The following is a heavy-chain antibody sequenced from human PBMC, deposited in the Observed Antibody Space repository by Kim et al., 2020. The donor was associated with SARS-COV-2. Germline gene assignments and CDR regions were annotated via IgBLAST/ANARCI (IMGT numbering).Heavy chain of an antibody. J-gene: IGHJ2*01. CDR2: IYSGGST. CDR3: ARDGPYYYDSSGRTWYFDL. Sequence: GGSLRLSCAASGFTVSSNYMSWVRQAPGKGLVWVSVIYSGGSTYYADSVMGRFTISRDNSKNTLSLQMNSLRAGDTAVYYCARDGPYYYDSSGRTWYFDLSGPGTLVTVSS. V-gene: IGHV3-66*01. CDR1: GFTVSSNY. D-gene: IGHD3-22*01.